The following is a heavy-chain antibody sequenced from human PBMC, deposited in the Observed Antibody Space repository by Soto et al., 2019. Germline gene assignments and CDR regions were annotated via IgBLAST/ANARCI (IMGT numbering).Heavy chain of an antibody. J-gene: IGHJ4*02. CDR3: ARASGYVSGWYHDY. V-gene: IGHV1-69*13. Sequence: SVKVSCKASGGTFSSYSISWVRQAPGQGLEWMGGLIPILGTTHYAQKFQGRVTITADESTNTAYMELSSLRSDDTAVYYCARASGYVSGWYHDYWGQGTRVTVSS. CDR2: LIPILGTT. CDR1: GGTFSSYS. D-gene: IGHD6-19*01.